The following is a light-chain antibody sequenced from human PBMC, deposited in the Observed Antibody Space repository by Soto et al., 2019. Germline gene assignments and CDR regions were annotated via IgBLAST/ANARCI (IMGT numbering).Light chain of an antibody. CDR1: QGISRW. J-gene: IGKJ3*01. V-gene: IGKV1-12*01. CDR3: QQANSFPLT. Sequence: DIQMTQLPSSMSASVGDRVTITCRASQGISRWLAWYHQKPGKAPNLLIYSASTLYSGVPSRFSGSGSGTDFTLTISSLQPEDFGTYYFQQANSFPLTFGPGTKVDIK. CDR2: SAS.